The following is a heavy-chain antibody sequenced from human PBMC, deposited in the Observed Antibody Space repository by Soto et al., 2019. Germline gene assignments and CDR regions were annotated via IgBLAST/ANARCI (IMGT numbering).Heavy chain of an antibody. Sequence: EVQLLESGGGLVQPGGSLRLSCAATGFTFSRHAISWIRQARGKGLEWVSAISGSGGSTYYADSVRCRFTISRDNSKITLYLQMYSLRAEVTAVYYCAKVGYYYFWGVANNWFDPWGQGTLVTVSS. CDR1: GFTFSRHA. CDR3: AKVGYYYFWGVANNWFDP. J-gene: IGHJ5*02. CDR2: ISGSGGST. V-gene: IGHV3-23*01. D-gene: IGHD3-3*01.